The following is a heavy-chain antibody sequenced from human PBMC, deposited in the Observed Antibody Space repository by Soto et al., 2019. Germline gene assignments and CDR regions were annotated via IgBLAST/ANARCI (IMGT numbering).Heavy chain of an antibody. Sequence: QVQLVQSGAEVKKPGSSVKVSCKASGGTFSSYAISWVQQAPGQGLEWMGGIIPIFGTANYAQKFQGRVTITADESTSTAYMELSSLRAEDTAVYYCAVTVTTHYGMDVWGQGTTVTVSS. D-gene: IGHD4-17*01. CDR1: GGTFSSYA. CDR2: IIPIFGTA. J-gene: IGHJ6*02. V-gene: IGHV1-69*01. CDR3: AVTVTTHYGMDV.